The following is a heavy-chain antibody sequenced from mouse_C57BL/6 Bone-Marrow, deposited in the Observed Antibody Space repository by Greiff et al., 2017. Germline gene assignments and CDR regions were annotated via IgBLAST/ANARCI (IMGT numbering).Heavy chain of an antibody. V-gene: IGHV1-82*01. J-gene: IGHJ3*01. Sequence: QVQLQQSGPELVKPGASVKISCKASGYAFSSSWMNWVKQRPGKGLEWIGRIYPGDGDTNYNGKFKGKATLTADKSSSPAYMQLSSLTSEDSAVYFCAIPYYDYGAWFAYWGQGTLVTVSA. CDR3: AIPYYDYGAWFAY. CDR1: GYAFSSSW. D-gene: IGHD2-4*01. CDR2: IYPGDGDT.